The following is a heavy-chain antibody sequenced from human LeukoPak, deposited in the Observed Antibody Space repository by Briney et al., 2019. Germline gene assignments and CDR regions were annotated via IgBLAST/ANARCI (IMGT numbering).Heavy chain of an antibody. CDR1: GYTFTGYY. Sequence: ASVKASCKASGYTFTGYYMHWVRQAPGQGLEWMGWINPNSGGTNYAQKFQGRVTMTRDTSISTAYMELSRLRSDDTAVYYCARAGYCSSTSCSTRGWFDPWGQGTLVTVSS. J-gene: IGHJ5*02. CDR3: ARAGYCSSTSCSTRGWFDP. V-gene: IGHV1-2*02. CDR2: INPNSGGT. D-gene: IGHD2-2*01.